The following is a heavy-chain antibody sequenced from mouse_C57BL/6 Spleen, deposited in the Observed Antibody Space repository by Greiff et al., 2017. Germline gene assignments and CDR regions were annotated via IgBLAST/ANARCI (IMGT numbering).Heavy chain of an antibody. D-gene: IGHD1-1*01. V-gene: IGHV1-9*01. J-gene: IGHJ3*01. CDR3: ASRGSSYRFAY. CDR2: ILPGSGST. Sequence: QVQLQQSGAELMKPGASVKLSCKATGYTFTGYWIEWVKQRPGHGLEWIGEILPGSGSTNYNEKFKGKATFTADTSSNTAYMQLSSLTTEDSAIYYCASRGSSYRFAYWGQGTLVTVSA. CDR1: GYTFTGYW.